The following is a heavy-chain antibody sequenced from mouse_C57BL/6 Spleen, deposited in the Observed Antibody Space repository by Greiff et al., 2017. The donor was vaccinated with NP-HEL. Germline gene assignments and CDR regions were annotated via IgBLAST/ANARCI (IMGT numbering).Heavy chain of an antibody. CDR3: ARRGSYYYGSSYWYFDV. CDR1: GYTFTSYW. Sequence: QVQLQQPGAELVMPGASVKLSCKASGYTFTSYWMHWVKQRPGQGLEWIGEIDPSDSYTNYNQKLKGKSTLTVDKSSSTAYMQLSSRTSEDSAVYYCARRGSYYYGSSYWYFDVWGTGTTVNVSS. J-gene: IGHJ1*03. D-gene: IGHD1-1*01. CDR2: IDPSDSYT. V-gene: IGHV1-69*01.